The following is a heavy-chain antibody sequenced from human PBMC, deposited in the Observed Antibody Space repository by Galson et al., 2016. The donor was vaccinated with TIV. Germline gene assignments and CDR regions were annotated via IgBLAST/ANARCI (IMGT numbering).Heavy chain of an antibody. CDR3: ARVDKSYHMDV. CDR1: GFTFSSYG. Sequence: SLRLSCAASGFTFSSYGLHWVRQAPGKGLEWVAFISYDGSDKNYAEALKGRFTISRDKSKNTLYLQMNSLRAEDTALCYCARVDKSYHMDVWGKGTTVTVSS. D-gene: IGHD3-16*02. V-gene: IGHV3-30*03. CDR2: ISYDGSDK. J-gene: IGHJ6*03.